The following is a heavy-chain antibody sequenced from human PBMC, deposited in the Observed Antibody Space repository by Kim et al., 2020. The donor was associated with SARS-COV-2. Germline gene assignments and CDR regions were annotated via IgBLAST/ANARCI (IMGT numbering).Heavy chain of an antibody. D-gene: IGHD3-10*02. CDR3: ARDHGVRGVIGYYYYGMDV. V-gene: IGHV1-18*04. CDR1: GYTFTSYG. CDR2: ISAYNGNT. Sequence: ASVKVSCKASGYTFTSYGISWVRQAPGQGLEWMGWISAYNGNTNYAQKLQGRVTMTTDTSTSTAYMELRSLRSDDTAVYYCARDHGVRGVIGYYYYGMDVWGQGTTVTVSS. J-gene: IGHJ6*02.